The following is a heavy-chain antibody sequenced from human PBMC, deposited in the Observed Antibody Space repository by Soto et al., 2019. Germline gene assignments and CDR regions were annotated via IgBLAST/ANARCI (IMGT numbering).Heavy chain of an antibody. CDR3: ASLWSGYYMCDY. V-gene: IGHV4-39*01. J-gene: IGHJ4*02. D-gene: IGHD3-3*01. Sequence: QLQLQESGPGLVKPSETLSLTCTVSGGSISSSSYYWGWIRQPPGKGLEWIGSIYYSGSTYYNPSLKRRVTISVDTSKNQFSLKLSSVTAADTAVYYCASLWSGYYMCDYWGQGTLVTVSS. CDR2: IYYSGST. CDR1: GGSISSSSYY.